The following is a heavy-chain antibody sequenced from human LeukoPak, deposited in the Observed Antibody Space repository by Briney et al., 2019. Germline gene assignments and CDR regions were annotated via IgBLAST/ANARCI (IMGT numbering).Heavy chain of an antibody. V-gene: IGHV4-59*08. CDR2: IYYSGST. J-gene: IGHJ6*03. CDR3: AGGSYYYYYMDV. CDR1: GGSISSYY. Sequence: SETLSLTCTVPGGSISSYYWSWIRQPPGKGLEWIGYIYYSGSTNYNPSLKSRVTISVDTSKNQFSLKLSSVTAADTAVYYCAGGSYYYYYMDVWGKGTTVTVSS.